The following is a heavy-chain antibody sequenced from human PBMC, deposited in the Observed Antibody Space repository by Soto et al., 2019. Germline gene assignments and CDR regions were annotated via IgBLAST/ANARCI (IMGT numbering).Heavy chain of an antibody. D-gene: IGHD2-2*01. J-gene: IGHJ6*03. CDR1: GFTFDDYA. V-gene: IGHV3-9*01. Sequence: EVQLVESGGGLVQPGRSLRLSCAASGFTFDDYAMHWVRQAPGKGLEWVSGISWNSGSIGYADSVKGRFTISRDNAKNSLYLQMNSLRAEDTALYYCAKDSSPCSSTSCYVATYYYYYMDVWSKGTTVTVSS. CDR3: AKDSSPCSSTSCYVATYYYYYMDV. CDR2: ISWNSGSI.